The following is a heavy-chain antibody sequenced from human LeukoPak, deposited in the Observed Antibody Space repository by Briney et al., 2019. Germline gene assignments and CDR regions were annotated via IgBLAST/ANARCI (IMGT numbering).Heavy chain of an antibody. Sequence: GGSLGLSCAASGLTVSSSYMSWVRQAPGKGLEWVSIIYNDGSTYYADSMKGRFPISRDNSKNTLYLQVNSLRAEDTAMYYCASNILFDFDIWGQGTMVTVSS. CDR3: ASNILFDFDI. J-gene: IGHJ3*02. CDR2: IYNDGST. V-gene: IGHV3-53*01. D-gene: IGHD2/OR15-2a*01. CDR1: GLTVSSSY.